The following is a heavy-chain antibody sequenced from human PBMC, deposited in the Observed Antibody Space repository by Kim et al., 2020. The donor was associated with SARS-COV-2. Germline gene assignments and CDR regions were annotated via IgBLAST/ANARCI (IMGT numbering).Heavy chain of an antibody. D-gene: IGHD3-10*01. V-gene: IGHV2-5*01. CDR3: AQYGSGTSPFDY. J-gene: IGHJ4*02. CDR2: K. Sequence: KRYSPSLKSRLTITKDTSKNQVVLTMTNMDPVDTATYYCAQYGSGTSPFDYWGQGTLVTVSS.